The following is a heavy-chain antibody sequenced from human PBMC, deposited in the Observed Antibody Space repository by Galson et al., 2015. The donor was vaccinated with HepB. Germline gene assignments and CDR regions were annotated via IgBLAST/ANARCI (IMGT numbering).Heavy chain of an antibody. CDR3: ARDYGDYDFDY. D-gene: IGHD4-17*01. Sequence: SVKLPCKAPGYTLTRFALHWVRQAPGQRLEWMGWINAGTGNTEYSQKFQGRVTITRDTSANTAYMELSSLRSEDTAVYYCARDYGDYDFDYWGQGTLVTVSS. J-gene: IGHJ4*02. CDR2: INAGTGNT. CDR1: GYTLTRFA. V-gene: IGHV1-3*01.